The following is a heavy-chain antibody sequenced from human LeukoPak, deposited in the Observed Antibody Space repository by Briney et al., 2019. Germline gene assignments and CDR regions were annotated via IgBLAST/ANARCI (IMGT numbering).Heavy chain of an antibody. Sequence: PSETLSLTCTVSGGSISSSSYYWGWIRQPPGKGLEWIGSIYYSGSTYYNPSLKSRVTISVDTSKNQFSLKLSSVTAADTAVYYYARRTGSYYDFWSGYYGPTSYYYYGMDVWGQGTTVTVSS. D-gene: IGHD3-3*01. CDR2: IYYSGST. CDR3: ARRTGSYYDFWSGYYGPTSYYYYGMDV. V-gene: IGHV4-39*01. J-gene: IGHJ6*02. CDR1: GGSISSSSYY.